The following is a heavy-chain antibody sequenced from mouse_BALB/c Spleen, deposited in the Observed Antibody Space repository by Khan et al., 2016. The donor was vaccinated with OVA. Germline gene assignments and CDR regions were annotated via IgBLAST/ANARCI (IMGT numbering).Heavy chain of an antibody. CDR1: GYTFTSYY. J-gene: IGHJ3*01. Sequence: QVQLQQSGAELVKPGASVKLSCKASGYTFTSYYIYWVKQRPGQGLEWIGGINPSNGGTYFNEKFESKATLTVDKSSSTAFMQVSSLTSEDSAVYYGTSSGCAAFAYWGQGTLVTVSA. V-gene: IGHV1S81*02. CDR3: TSSGCAAFAY. D-gene: IGHD3-1*01. CDR2: INPSNGGT.